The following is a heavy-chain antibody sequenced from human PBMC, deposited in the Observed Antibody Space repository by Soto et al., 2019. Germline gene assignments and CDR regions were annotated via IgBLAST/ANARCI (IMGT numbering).Heavy chain of an antibody. V-gene: IGHV3-72*01. CDR1: GFTFGDHY. D-gene: IGHD3-22*01. J-gene: IGHJ4*02. CDR2: TRNKANSYTT. Sequence: GGSLRLSCAASGFTFGDHYMDWVRQAPGKGLEWVGRTRNKANSYTTEYAAVVRGRFTISRDDSEDSLYLQMHSLKTEETAVYYCVNYYDTSGYFPYWGQGTLVTVSS. CDR3: VNYYDTSGYFPY.